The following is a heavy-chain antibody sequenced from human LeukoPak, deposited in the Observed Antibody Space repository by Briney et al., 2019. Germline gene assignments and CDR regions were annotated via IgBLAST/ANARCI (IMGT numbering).Heavy chain of an antibody. CDR3: ARYPAAAGTDY. J-gene: IGHJ4*02. Sequence: SETLSLTCTVSGDSISSYYWSWLRQPPGKGLEWIGEINHSGSTNYNPSLKSRVTISVDTSKNQFSLKLSSVTAADTAVYYCARYPAAAGTDYWGQGTLVTVSS. V-gene: IGHV4-34*01. CDR1: GDSISSYY. CDR2: INHSGST. D-gene: IGHD6-13*01.